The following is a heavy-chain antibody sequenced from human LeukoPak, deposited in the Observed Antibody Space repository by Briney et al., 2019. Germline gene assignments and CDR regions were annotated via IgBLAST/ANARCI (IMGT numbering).Heavy chain of an antibody. CDR2: INPSGGST. CDR1: GYTFTSYY. J-gene: IGHJ4*02. D-gene: IGHD6-13*01. CDR3: ARGLGIAEADDY. Sequence: ASVKVSCKASGYTFTSYYMHWVRHAPGQGLEGMGIINPSGGSTSYAQKFQGRVTMTRDTSTSTVYMELSSLRSEDTAVYYCARGLGIAEADDYWGQGTLVTVSS. V-gene: IGHV1-46*01.